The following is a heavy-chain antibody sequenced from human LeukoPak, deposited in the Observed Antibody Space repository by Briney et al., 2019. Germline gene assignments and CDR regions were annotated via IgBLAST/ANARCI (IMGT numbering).Heavy chain of an antibody. Sequence: GSLRLSCAASGFTFSSYAMSWVRQAPGKGLEWVSAISGSGGSTYYADSVKGRFTISRDNSKNTLYLQMNSLRAEDTAVYYCARTTTYYDILTGYHTLWYFDYWGQGTLVTVSS. D-gene: IGHD3-9*01. CDR1: GFTFSSYA. J-gene: IGHJ4*02. CDR3: ARTTTYYDILTGYHTLWYFDY. V-gene: IGHV3-23*01. CDR2: ISGSGGST.